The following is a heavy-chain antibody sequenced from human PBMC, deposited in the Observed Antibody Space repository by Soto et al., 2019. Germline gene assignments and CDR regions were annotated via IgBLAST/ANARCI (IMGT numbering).Heavy chain of an antibody. J-gene: IGHJ4*02. D-gene: IGHD2-21*02. CDR2: THHSGST. Sequence: SETLSLTCAVYGGSLRGNYWGWIRQPPGKGLEWIGETHHSGSTAYNPSLKSRVTISVDTSRNQFSLKLNSVTAADTAVYYCARTTAAIHLNYWSQGTLVTVSS. V-gene: IGHV4-34*01. CDR1: GGSLRGNY. CDR3: ARTTAAIHLNY.